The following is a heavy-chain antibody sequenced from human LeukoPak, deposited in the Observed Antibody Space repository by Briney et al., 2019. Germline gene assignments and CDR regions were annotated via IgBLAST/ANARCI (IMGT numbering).Heavy chain of an antibody. V-gene: IGHV4-39*01. D-gene: IGHD2-2*01. CDR3: ARLRCSSTSCYYYYGMDV. CDR1: GGSISSSSYY. CDR2: IYYSGST. Sequence: PSETLSLTCTVSGGSISSSSYYWGWIRQPPGKGLEWIGSIYYSGSTYYNPSLKSRVTISVDTSKNQFSLKLSSVTAADTAVYYCARLRCSSTSCYYYYGMDVWGQGTTVTVSS. J-gene: IGHJ6*02.